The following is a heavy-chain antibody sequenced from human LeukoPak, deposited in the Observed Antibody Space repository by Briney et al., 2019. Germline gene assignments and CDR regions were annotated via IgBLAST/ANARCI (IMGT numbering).Heavy chain of an antibody. V-gene: IGHV4-59*12. CDR1: GASISSYY. J-gene: IGHJ4*02. CDR2: IYYSGST. CDR3: ARVSYGDPDY. Sequence: SETLSLTCTVSGASISSYYWSWIRQPPGKGLEWIGYIYYSGSTYYNPSLKSRVTISVDTSKNQFSLKLSSVTAADTAVYYCARVSYGDPDYWGQGTLVTVSS. D-gene: IGHD4-17*01.